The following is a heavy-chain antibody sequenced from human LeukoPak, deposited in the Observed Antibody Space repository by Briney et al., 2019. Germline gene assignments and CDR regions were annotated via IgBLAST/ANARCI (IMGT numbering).Heavy chain of an antibody. V-gene: IGHV4-39*07. CDR1: GGSISSSSYY. Sequence: PSETLSLTCTVSGGSISSSSYYWGWIRQPPGKGLEWIGSIYYSGSTYYNPSLKSRVTISVDTSKNQFSLKLSSVTAADTAVYYCASGSYCSSTSCYDYWGQGTLVTVSS. D-gene: IGHD2-2*01. CDR2: IYYSGST. J-gene: IGHJ4*02. CDR3: ASGSYCSSTSCYDY.